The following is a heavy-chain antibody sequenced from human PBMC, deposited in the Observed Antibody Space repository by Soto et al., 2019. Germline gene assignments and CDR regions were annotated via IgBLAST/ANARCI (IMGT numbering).Heavy chain of an antibody. Sequence: SETLSLTCTVSGGSISSYYWSWIRQPPGKGLEWIGYIYYSGSTNYNPSLKSRVIISVDTSKNQFSLKLSSVTAADTAVYYCARGEWLRTKAAFDIWGQGTMVTVSS. J-gene: IGHJ3*02. CDR1: GGSISSYY. CDR3: ARGEWLRTKAAFDI. CDR2: IYYSGST. V-gene: IGHV4-59*01. D-gene: IGHD5-12*01.